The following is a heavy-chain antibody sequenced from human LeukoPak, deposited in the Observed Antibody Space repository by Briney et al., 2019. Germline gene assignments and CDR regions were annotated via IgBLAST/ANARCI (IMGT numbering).Heavy chain of an antibody. CDR3: ARDANYYFDY. Sequence: PSETLSLTCTVSGGSISSYYWSWIRQPPGKGLEWIGYIYYSGSTNYNPSLKSRVTISVDTSKNQFSLKLSSGTAADAAVYYCARDANYYFDYWGQGTLVTVSS. V-gene: IGHV4-59*01. D-gene: IGHD4/OR15-4a*01. J-gene: IGHJ4*02. CDR1: GGSISSYY. CDR2: IYYSGST.